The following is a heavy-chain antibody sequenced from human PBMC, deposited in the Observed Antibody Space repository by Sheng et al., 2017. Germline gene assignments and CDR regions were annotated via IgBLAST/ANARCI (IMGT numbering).Heavy chain of an antibody. CDR2: ISSSSSTI. Sequence: EVQLVESGGGLVQPGGSLRLSCAASGFTFSSYSMNWVRQAPGKGLEWVSYISSSSSTIYYADSVKGRFTISRDNAKNSLYLQMNSLRAEDTAVYYCARASYYDSSGIDYWGQGTLVTVSS. D-gene: IGHD3-22*01. V-gene: IGHV3-48*01. J-gene: IGHJ4*02. CDR1: GFTFSSYS. CDR3: ARASYYDSSGIDY.